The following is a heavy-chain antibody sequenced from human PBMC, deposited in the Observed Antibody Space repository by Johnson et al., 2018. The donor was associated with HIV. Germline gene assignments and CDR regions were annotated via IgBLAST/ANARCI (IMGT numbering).Heavy chain of an antibody. D-gene: IGHD3-16*01. J-gene: IGHJ3*02. CDR2: ISYDGNNK. V-gene: IGHV3-30-3*01. Sequence: VQLVESGGGVVRPGRSLRLSCAASGFIFSTYGMHWVRQAPGRGLEWVAIISYDGNNKDYADSVKGRFTISRDNSKNTLFLQMNSLRTEDTAVYYCAREVYAHDAFDIWGQVTMVIVSS. CDR1: GFIFSTYG. CDR3: AREVYAHDAFDI.